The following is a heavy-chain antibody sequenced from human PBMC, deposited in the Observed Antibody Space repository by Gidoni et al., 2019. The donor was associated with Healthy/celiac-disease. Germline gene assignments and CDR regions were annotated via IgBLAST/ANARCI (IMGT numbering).Heavy chain of an antibody. V-gene: IGHV3-30*18. CDR1: GFTFSSYG. CDR3: AKADYGGNSRMAD. CDR2: ISYDGSNK. Sequence: QVQLVAPGGGVVQPGRSLRPPCAASGFTFSSYGMHCVRQAPGKGLEWVAVISYDGSNKCYADSVKGRFTNSRDNSKNTLYLQMNSLRAEDTAVYYCAKADYGGNSRMADWGQGTLVTVSS. J-gene: IGHJ4*02. D-gene: IGHD4-17*01.